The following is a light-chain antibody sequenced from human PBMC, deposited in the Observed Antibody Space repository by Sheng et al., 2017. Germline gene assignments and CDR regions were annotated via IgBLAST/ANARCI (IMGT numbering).Light chain of an antibody. CDR2: QDN. Sequence: SYEMTQPPSVSVSPGQTASITCSADKLGYKYAYWYQQKPGQSPVLVIFQDNKRPSGIPXRFSGSNSGNTATLTISGTQAMDEADYYCQAWDSSTAVFGTGTKVTVL. J-gene: IGLJ1*01. V-gene: IGLV3-1*01. CDR1: KLGYKY. CDR3: QAWDSSTAV.